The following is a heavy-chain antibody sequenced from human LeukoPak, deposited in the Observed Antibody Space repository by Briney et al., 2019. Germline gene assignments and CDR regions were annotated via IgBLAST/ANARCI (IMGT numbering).Heavy chain of an antibody. D-gene: IGHD6-13*01. CDR1: GFTFSSYW. V-gene: IGHV3-7*03. J-gene: IGHJ6*02. CDR2: IKQDGSEK. Sequence: GGSLRLSCAASGFTFSSYWMSWVRQAPGKGLEWVANIKQDGSEKYYVDSVKGRFTISRDNSKNTLYLQMNSLRAEDTAVYYCAKDLVYSSSWYSPPYVWGQGTTVTVSS. CDR3: AKDLVYSSSWYSPPYV.